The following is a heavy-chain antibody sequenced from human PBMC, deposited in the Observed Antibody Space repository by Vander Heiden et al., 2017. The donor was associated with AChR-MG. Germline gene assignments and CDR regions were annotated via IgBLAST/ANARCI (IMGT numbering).Heavy chain of an antibody. V-gene: IGHV3-9*01. CDR2: ISWNSGSI. D-gene: IGHD2-8*02. J-gene: IGHJ2*01. CDR1: GFTFDASA. Sequence: EVQLVASGGGLVQPGRSLRLSCAASGFTFDASAMQWVRQAPGKGLEWVSGISWNSGSIGYADSVKGRFTISRDNAKNSLYLQMNSLRAEDTALYYCANTGGVGVGYFDLWGRGTLVTVSS. CDR3: ANTGGVGVGYFDL.